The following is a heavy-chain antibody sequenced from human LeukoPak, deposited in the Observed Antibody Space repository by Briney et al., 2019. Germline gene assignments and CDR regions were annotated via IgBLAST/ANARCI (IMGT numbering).Heavy chain of an antibody. J-gene: IGHJ4*02. Sequence: ASVKVSCKASGYTFSSYDINWVRQAHGQGLEWMGWMNPNRANTGYAQKFQGRVTMTRNTSISTAYMDLSSLRSEDTAVYYCARRYCSSTSCHYFDYWGQGTLVTVSS. CDR3: ARRYCSSTSCHYFDY. CDR2: MNPNRANT. D-gene: IGHD2-2*01. V-gene: IGHV1-8*01. CDR1: GYTFSSYD.